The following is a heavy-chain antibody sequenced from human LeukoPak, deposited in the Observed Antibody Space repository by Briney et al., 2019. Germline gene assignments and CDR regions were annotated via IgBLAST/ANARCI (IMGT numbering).Heavy chain of an antibody. J-gene: IGHJ3*02. CDR1: GLTVSSNY. Sequence: PGGSLRLSCAASGLTVSSNYMNWVRQAPGKGLEWVSVIYSGGGTHYADSVKGRFTISRDNSKNTLYLQMNDLRDEDTAVYYCARGRDHAFDIWGQGTMVTVSS. CDR3: ARGRDHAFDI. V-gene: IGHV3-66*01. CDR2: IYSGGGT.